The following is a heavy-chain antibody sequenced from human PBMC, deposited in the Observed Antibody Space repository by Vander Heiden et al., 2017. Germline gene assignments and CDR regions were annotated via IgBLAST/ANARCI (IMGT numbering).Heavy chain of an antibody. J-gene: IGHJ3*02. V-gene: IGHV3-48*01. CDR3: ARRVVGAPRAFDI. Sequence: EVQLVESGGGLVQPGGSLRLSCAASGFTFISYSMNWVRQAPGKGLEWVSYIGTSSSNIYYADSVKGRFTISRDNAKNSLYLQMNSLRAEDTAVYYCARRVVGAPRAFDIWGQGTMVTVSS. CDR2: IGTSSSNI. D-gene: IGHD1-26*01. CDR1: GFTFISYS.